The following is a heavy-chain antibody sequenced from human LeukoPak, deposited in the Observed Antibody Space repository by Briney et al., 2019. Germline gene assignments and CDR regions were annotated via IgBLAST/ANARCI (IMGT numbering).Heavy chain of an antibody. V-gene: IGHV4-31*03. CDR2: IYYSGST. CDR1: GGSISSGGYY. CDR3: ARRYNWNSYYFDY. D-gene: IGHD1-7*01. J-gene: IGHJ4*02. Sequence: SQTLSLTCTVSGGSISSGGYYWSWIRQHPGKGLQSIGNIYYSGSTYYNPSLKSRVTISVDTSENQFSLKLSSVTAADTAVYYCARRYNWNSYYFDYWGQGTLVTVSS.